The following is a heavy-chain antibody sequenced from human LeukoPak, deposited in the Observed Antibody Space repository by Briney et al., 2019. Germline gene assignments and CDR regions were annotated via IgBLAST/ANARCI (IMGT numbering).Heavy chain of an antibody. CDR2: IYYSGIT. J-gene: IGHJ6*02. CDR3: ARDSEIRSADYYSGMDV. CDR1: GGSISSGGYY. V-gene: IGHV4-31*03. D-gene: IGHD6-19*01. Sequence: PSETLSLTCTVSGGSISSGGYYWSWIRQHPGKGLEWIGFIYYSGITHYNPSLKSRVTISVDTSKNQFSLKLSSVTAADTAVYYCARDSEIRSADYYSGMDVWGQGTTVTVSS.